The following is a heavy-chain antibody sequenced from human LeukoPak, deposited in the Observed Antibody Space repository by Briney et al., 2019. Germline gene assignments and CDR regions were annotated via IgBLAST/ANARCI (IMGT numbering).Heavy chain of an antibody. Sequence: SETLSLTCAVYGGSFSGYYWSWIRQPPGKGLEWIGEINHSGSTNYNPSLKSRVTISVDTSKNQFSLKLNSVTAADTAVYYCARRGTIFGVARWGQGTQVTVSS. CDR3: ARRGTIFGVAR. J-gene: IGHJ4*02. CDR1: GGSFSGYY. V-gene: IGHV4-34*01. CDR2: INHSGST. D-gene: IGHD3-3*01.